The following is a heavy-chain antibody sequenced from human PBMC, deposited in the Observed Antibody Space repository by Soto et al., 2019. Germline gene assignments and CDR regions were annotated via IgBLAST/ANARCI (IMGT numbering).Heavy chain of an antibody. CDR1: GYTFTSYY. Sequence: GASVKVSCKASGYTFTSYYMHWVRLAPGQGLEWMGIINPSGGSTSYAQKFQGRVTMARDTSTSTVYMELSSLRSEDTAVYYCARIMTETGCLDYWGQGTLVTVSS. CDR2: INPSGGST. J-gene: IGHJ4*02. V-gene: IGHV1-46*01. CDR3: ARIMTETGCLDY. D-gene: IGHD2-8*01.